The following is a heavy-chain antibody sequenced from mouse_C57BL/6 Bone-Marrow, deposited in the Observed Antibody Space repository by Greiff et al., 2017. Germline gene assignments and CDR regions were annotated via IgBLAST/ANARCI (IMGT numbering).Heavy chain of an antibody. CDR3: ARPHYYGSSYYFDY. D-gene: IGHD1-1*01. J-gene: IGHJ2*01. Sequence: QVQLQQPGAELVKPGASVKLSCKASGYTFTSYWMHWVKQRPGQGLEWIGMIHPNSGSTNYNEKFKIKATLTVDKSSSTAYMQLSSLTSEYSAVYYCARPHYYGSSYYFDYWGQGTTLTVSS. CDR2: IHPNSGST. CDR1: GYTFTSYW. V-gene: IGHV1-64*01.